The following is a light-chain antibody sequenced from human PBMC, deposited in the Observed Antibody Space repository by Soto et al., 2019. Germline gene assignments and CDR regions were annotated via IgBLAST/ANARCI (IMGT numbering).Light chain of an antibody. V-gene: IGKV1-5*03. CDR1: QSFSSW. Sequence: DIQMTQFPSTLSASVGDRVTITCRASQSFSSWLAWYQRKPGKAPKLLIYKTSSLESGVPSRFSGSGSGTEFTLTISSLQPDDFATYYCQQYNTYPYTFGQGTKLEIK. CDR2: KTS. CDR3: QQYNTYPYT. J-gene: IGKJ2*01.